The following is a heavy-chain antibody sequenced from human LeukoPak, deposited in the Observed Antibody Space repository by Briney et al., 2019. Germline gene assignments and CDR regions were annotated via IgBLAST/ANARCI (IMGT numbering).Heavy chain of an antibody. J-gene: IGHJ4*02. CDR2: IYYSGNT. Sequence: PSETLSLTCTVSGGSISSYYWSWIRQPPGKGLEWIGYIYYSGNTNYNPSPKSRVTISVGTSKNQFSLKLSSVTAADTAVYYCARGRGYGSGSPLDYWGQGTLVTVSS. V-gene: IGHV4-59*01. CDR1: GGSISSYY. D-gene: IGHD3-10*01. CDR3: ARGRGYGSGSPLDY.